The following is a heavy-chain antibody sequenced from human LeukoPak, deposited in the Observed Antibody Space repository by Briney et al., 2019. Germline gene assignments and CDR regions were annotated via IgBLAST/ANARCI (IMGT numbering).Heavy chain of an antibody. V-gene: IGHV4-59*01. Sequence: SETLSLTCTVSGVSISSYYWSWIRQPLGKGLEWIGYIYYSGSTNYNPSLKSRVTISVDTSKNQFSLKLSSVTAADTAVYYCARVGAFSGTGAFDIWGQGTMVTVSS. J-gene: IGHJ3*02. D-gene: IGHD6-13*01. CDR1: GVSISSYY. CDR3: ARVGAFSGTGAFDI. CDR2: IYYSGST.